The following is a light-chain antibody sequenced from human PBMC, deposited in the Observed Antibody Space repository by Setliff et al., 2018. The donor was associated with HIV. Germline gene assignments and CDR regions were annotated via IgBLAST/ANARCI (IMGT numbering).Light chain of an antibody. J-gene: IGLJ1*01. CDR2: DVT. CDR1: SSDVGGHNY. Sequence: QSALTQPRSVSGSPGQSVTISCTGTSSDVGGHNYVSWYQHHPGKAPKLMIYDVTKRPSGVPDRFSGSKSGNTASLTISGLQAEDEADYYCCSYAGSYTFYVFGTGTKVT. V-gene: IGLV2-11*01. CDR3: CSYAGSYTFYV.